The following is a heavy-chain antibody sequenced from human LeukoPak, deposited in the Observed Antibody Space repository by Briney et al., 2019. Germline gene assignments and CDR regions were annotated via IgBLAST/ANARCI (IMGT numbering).Heavy chain of an antibody. Sequence: GGSLRLSCTASGFTFGDYSMNWVRQAPGKGLEWVGFIRSKAYGGTTEYAASVKGRFTISRDDSKSIAYLQMNSLETEDTAVYYCTTAKIEWEPDYWGQGTLVTVSS. D-gene: IGHD1-26*01. V-gene: IGHV3-49*04. J-gene: IGHJ4*02. CDR2: IRSKAYGGTT. CDR1: GFTFGDYS. CDR3: TTAKIEWEPDY.